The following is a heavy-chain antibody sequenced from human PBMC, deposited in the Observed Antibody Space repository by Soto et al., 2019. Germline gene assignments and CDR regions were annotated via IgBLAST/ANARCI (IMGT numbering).Heavy chain of an antibody. D-gene: IGHD3-10*01. CDR2: IYHSGST. J-gene: IGHJ4*02. Sequence: QVQLQESGPGLVKPSGTLSLTCAVSGGSISSSNWWSWVRQPPGKGLEWIGKIYHSGSTNYNPSLKSRVTISVDKSKNQFSLKLSSVTTADTAVYYCARVYMVRGTIIRYFDYWGQGTLVTVSS. CDR3: ARVYMVRGTIIRYFDY. V-gene: IGHV4-4*02. CDR1: GGSISSSNW.